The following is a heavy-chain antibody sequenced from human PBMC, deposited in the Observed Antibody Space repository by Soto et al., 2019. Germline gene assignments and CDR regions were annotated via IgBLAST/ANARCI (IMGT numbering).Heavy chain of an antibody. CDR3: ARIAGHGLTYFDF. CDR2: INPSSGGT. D-gene: IGHD3-9*01. J-gene: IGHJ4*02. CDR1: RYSFTSFN. Sequence: ASVKVSCKAARYSFTSFNMHWVRQAPGQGLERLGVINPSSGGTSYQQKFQGRVTMTRETXXSXXXMXLXXLTXGGTAVYYCARIAGHGLTYFDFWGQGTPVTVTS. V-gene: IGHV1-46*01.